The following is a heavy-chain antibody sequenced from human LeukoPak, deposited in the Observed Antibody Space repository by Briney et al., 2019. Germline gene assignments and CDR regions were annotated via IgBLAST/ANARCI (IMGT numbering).Heavy chain of an antibody. Sequence: GASVKVSCKASGYTFTSYCMHWVRQAPGQGLEWMGIINPSGGSTSHAQKFQGRVTMTRDTSTSTVYMELSSLRSEDTAVYYCARGPAAGTDWFDPWGQGNLVTVSS. J-gene: IGHJ5*02. CDR3: ARGPAAGTDWFDP. CDR1: GYTFTSYC. CDR2: INPSGGST. D-gene: IGHD6-13*01. V-gene: IGHV1-46*01.